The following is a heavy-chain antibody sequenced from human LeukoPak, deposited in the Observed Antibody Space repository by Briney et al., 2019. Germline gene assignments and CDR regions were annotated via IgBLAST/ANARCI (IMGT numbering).Heavy chain of an antibody. Sequence: PGGSLRLSCAASGFTFDDYAMHWVRQAPGKGLEWVSLISWDGGSTYYADSVKGRFTISRDNSKNSLYLQMNSLRAEDTALYYCAKDGSSSMWDYYYYYMDVWGKGTTVTVSS. V-gene: IGHV3-43D*03. CDR2: ISWDGGST. CDR3: AKDGSSSMWDYYYYYMDV. D-gene: IGHD6-13*01. CDR1: GFTFDDYA. J-gene: IGHJ6*03.